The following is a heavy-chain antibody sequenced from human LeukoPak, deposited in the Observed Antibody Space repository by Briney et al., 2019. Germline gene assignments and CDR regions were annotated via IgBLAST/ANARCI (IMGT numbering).Heavy chain of an antibody. J-gene: IGHJ4*02. V-gene: IGHV3-23*01. CDR2: ISGSGGST. CDR3: AKHHYDSSGYYSYYFDY. D-gene: IGHD3-22*01. CDR1: GFTFSSYA. Sequence: PGGSLRLSCAASGFTFSSYAMSWVRQAPGKGLEWVSAISGSGGSTYYADSVKGRFTISRDNSKNTLYLQMNSLRAEDTVVYYCAKHHYDSSGYYSYYFDYWGQGTLVTVSS.